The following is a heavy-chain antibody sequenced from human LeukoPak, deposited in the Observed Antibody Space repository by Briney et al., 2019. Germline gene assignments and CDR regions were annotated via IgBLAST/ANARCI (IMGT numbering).Heavy chain of an antibody. CDR1: GFTFSSYE. CDR3: ARVAPVATSAPDAFDI. Sequence: GGSLRLSCAASGFTFSSYEMNWVRQAPGKGLEWVSYISSSGSTIYYADSVKGRFTISRDNAKNSLYLQMNSLRAEDTAVYYCARVAPVATSAPDAFDIWGQGTMVTVSS. V-gene: IGHV3-48*03. D-gene: IGHD5-12*01. J-gene: IGHJ3*02. CDR2: ISSSGSTI.